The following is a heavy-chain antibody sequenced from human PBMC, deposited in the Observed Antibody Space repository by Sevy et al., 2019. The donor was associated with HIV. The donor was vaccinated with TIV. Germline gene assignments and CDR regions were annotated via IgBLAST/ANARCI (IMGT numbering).Heavy chain of an antibody. J-gene: IGHJ4*02. CDR3: AKARFAACSMPAFVY. CDR1: RFTFNNYV. V-gene: IGHV3-23*01. Sequence: GESLKISCAASRFTFNNYVMSWVRQVPGKGLEWVSAISGSGGSTYYSDSVRGQFTISRDNSKNTLYVQMNSLTAEDTAVYYCAKARFAACSMPAFVYWGQGTLVTDSS. CDR2: ISGSGGST. D-gene: IGHD2-2*01.